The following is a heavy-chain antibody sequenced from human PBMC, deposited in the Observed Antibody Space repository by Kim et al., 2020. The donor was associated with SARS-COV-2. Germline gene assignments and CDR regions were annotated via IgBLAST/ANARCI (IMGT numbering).Heavy chain of an antibody. D-gene: IGHD3-16*02. J-gene: IGHJ4*02. CDR3: ARDHYDYVWGSYRWIFDY. V-gene: IGHV3-30*04. CDR1: GFTFSSYA. CDR2: ISYDGSNK. Sequence: GGSLRLSCAASGFTFSSYAMHWVRQAPGKGLEWVAVISYDGSNKYYADSVKGRFTISRDNSKNTLYLQMNSLRAEDTAVYYCARDHYDYVWGSYRWIFDYWGQGTLVTVSS.